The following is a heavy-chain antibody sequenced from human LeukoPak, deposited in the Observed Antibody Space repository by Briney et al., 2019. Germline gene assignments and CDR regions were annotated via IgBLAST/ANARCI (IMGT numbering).Heavy chain of an antibody. J-gene: IGHJ4*02. Sequence: SGPTLVDPTQPLTLTCTFSGFSLRTSGVGVGWIRQPPEKALEWLALIYWNDDKRYSPSLKSRLTITKDTSKNQVVLTMTNIDPVYTATYYSAHSSDIIDYWGQGTLVTVSS. D-gene: IGHD3-9*01. CDR1: GFSLRTSGVG. CDR3: AHSSDIIDY. V-gene: IGHV2-5*01. CDR2: IYWNDDK.